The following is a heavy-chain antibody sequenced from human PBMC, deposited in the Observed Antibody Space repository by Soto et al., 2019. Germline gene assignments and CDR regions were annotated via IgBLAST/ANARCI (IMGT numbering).Heavy chain of an antibody. J-gene: IGHJ4*02. Sequence: GESLKISCRGSGFTFTNYWIAWVRQMPGKGLEWMGIIYPGDSETSYSPSFQGQVIISADKSINTAYLQWSSLKASDTAMYYCARQIYDSDTGPNFQYYFDSWGQGTPVTVSS. D-gene: IGHD3-22*01. CDR2: IYPGDSET. V-gene: IGHV5-51*01. CDR3: ARQIYDSDTGPNFQYYFDS. CDR1: GFTFTNYW.